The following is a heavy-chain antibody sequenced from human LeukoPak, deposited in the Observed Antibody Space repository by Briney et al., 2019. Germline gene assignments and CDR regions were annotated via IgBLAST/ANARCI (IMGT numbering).Heavy chain of an antibody. Sequence: GGSLCLSCAASGFTFSISSMNCVRQHPGNGLEWVSSLSSNRIYIFHADSVTGRLTISRDNDKNSLYLQMNSMRPEDTAVYYCARDKYSSSTGWIDPWRQGTLDTVCS. J-gene: IGHJ5*02. CDR2: LSSNRIYI. CDR3: ARDKYSSSTGWIDP. CDR1: GFTFSISS. D-gene: IGHD6-6*01. V-gene: IGHV3-21*01.